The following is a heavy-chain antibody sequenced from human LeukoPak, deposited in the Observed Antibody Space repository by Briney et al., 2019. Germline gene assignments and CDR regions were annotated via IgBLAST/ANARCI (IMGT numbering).Heavy chain of an antibody. CDR2: ISSSGSTI. V-gene: IGHV3-48*03. CDR1: GFTFSSYE. J-gene: IGHJ4*02. Sequence: GGSLRLSCAASGFTFSSYEMNWVRQAPGKGLEWVSYISSSGSTIYYADSVKGRFTISRDNAKNSLYLQMNSQRGEDTAVYFCARAGYSSGWDYWGQGTLVTVSS. D-gene: IGHD6-19*01. CDR3: ARAGYSSGWDY.